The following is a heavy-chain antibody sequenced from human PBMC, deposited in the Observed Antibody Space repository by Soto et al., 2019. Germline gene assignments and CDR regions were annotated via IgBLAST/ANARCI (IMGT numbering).Heavy chain of an antibody. CDR2: IIPIFGTA. CDR1: GGTFSSYA. J-gene: IGHJ5*02. D-gene: IGHD6-13*01. Sequence: GASVKVSCKASGGTFSSYAISWVRQAPGQGLEWMGGIIPIFGTANYAQKFQGRVTITADESTSTAYMELSSLRSEDTAVYYCARDRYSSSPRQPGPMASNWFDPWGQGTLVTVSS. V-gene: IGHV1-69*13. CDR3: ARDRYSSSPRQPGPMASNWFDP.